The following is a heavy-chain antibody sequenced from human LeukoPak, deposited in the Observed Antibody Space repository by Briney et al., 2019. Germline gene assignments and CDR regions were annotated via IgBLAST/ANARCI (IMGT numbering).Heavy chain of an antibody. CDR1: GGSISSSTYY. V-gene: IGHV4-39*01. J-gene: IGHJ5*02. D-gene: IGHD3-10*01. CDR2: FYYSGGT. CDR3: ARHNYGSGSLSRGWFDP. Sequence: SETLSLTCTVSGGSISSSTYYWGWIRQPPGKGLEWIGSFYYSGGTYYNPSLKSRVTISVDTSKNQFSLKLSSVTAADTAVYYCARHNYGSGSLSRGWFDPWGQGTLVTVSS.